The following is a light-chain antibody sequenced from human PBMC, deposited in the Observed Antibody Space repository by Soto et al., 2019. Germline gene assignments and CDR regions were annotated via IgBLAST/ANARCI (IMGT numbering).Light chain of an antibody. J-gene: IGKJ2*01. V-gene: IGKV1-39*01. Sequence: DIQMTQSPASLSASVGDRLTITCRASQTISSYLNWYQQKAGAAPKLLIYSASTLQSGVPSRFSGSGFGTDYTLTISSLQPADFAVYYCQQTFRTPHTFGQGNKLDIK. CDR1: QTISSY. CDR2: SAS. CDR3: QQTFRTPHT.